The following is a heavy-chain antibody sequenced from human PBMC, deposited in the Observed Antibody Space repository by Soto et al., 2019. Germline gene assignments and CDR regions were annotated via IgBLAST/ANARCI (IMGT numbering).Heavy chain of an antibody. Sequence: GGSLRLSCAAAGFTFSTSAMHWVRQAPGKGPDWVAFISSDGSNEYYADSVKGRFTISRDNSKNTLYLRMNSLRSDDTAVYYCVKEANPFINTLVVLIFDYWGQGTQVTVSS. J-gene: IGHJ4*02. V-gene: IGHV3-30*14. CDR1: GFTFSTSA. D-gene: IGHD3-22*01. CDR2: ISSDGSNE. CDR3: VKEANPFINTLVVLIFDY.